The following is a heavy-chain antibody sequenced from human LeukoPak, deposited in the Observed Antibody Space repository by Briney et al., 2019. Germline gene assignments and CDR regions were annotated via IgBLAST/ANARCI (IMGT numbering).Heavy chain of an antibody. CDR2: IIPILGIA. CDR3: ARIRGGWHAGSVWFDP. Sequence: GASVKVSCKASGGTFSSYTISWVRQAPGQGLEWMGRIIPILGIANYAQKFQGRVTITADKSTSTAYMELSSLRSEDTAVYYCARIRGGWHAGSVWFDPWGQGTLVTVSS. D-gene: IGHD6-19*01. CDR1: GGTFSSYT. V-gene: IGHV1-69*02. J-gene: IGHJ5*02.